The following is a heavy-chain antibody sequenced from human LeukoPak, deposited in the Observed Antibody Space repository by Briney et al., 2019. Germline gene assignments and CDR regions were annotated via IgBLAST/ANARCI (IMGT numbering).Heavy chain of an antibody. V-gene: IGHV3-7*03. D-gene: IGHD6-13*01. CDR3: ARSRDSSSWSTYY. CDR2: IKQDGSEK. CDR1: GFTFSSYW. J-gene: IGHJ4*02. Sequence: PGGSLRLSCAASGFTFSSYWMSWVRQAPGKGLEWVANIKQDGSEKYYVDSVKGRFAISRDNAKNSLYLQMNSLRAEDTAVYYCARSRDSSSWSTYYWGQGTLVTVSS.